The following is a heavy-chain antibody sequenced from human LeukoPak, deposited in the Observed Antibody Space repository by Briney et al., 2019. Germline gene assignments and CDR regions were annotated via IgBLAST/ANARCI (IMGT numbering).Heavy chain of an antibody. V-gene: IGHV4-34*01. J-gene: IGHJ4*02. CDR1: GGSISSYY. CDR3: ARGGPPFSFDY. CDR2: INHSGST. Sequence: SETLSLTCTVSGGSISSYYWSWIRQPPGKGLEWIGEINHSGSTNYNPSLLGRVTISVDTSKNQFSLKLSSVTAADTAVYYCARGGPPFSFDYWGQGTLVTVSS.